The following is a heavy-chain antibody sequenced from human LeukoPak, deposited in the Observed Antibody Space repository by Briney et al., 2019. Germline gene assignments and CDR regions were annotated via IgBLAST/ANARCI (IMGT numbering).Heavy chain of an antibody. Sequence: GASVKVSCKASGGTLSSYAISWVRQAPGQGLEWMGGFDPEDGETIYAQKFQGRVTMTEDTSTDTAYMELSSLRSEDTAVYYCATVRWFDPWGQGTLVTVSS. CDR2: FDPEDGET. D-gene: IGHD3-10*01. CDR3: ATVRWFDP. CDR1: GGTLSSYA. V-gene: IGHV1-24*01. J-gene: IGHJ5*02.